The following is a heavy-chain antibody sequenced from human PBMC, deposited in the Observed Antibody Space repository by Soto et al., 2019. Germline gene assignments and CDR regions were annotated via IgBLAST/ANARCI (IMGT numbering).Heavy chain of an antibody. Sequence: PSETLSLTCTVSGGSVSSGSYYWSRIRQPPGKGLEWIGYIYYSGSTNYNPSLKSRVTISVDTSKNQFSLKLSSVTAADTAVYYCARDPGVTTRMFNYYYYYGMDVWGQGTTVTVSS. J-gene: IGHJ6*02. CDR2: IYYSGST. CDR1: GGSVSSGSYY. CDR3: ARDPGVTTRMFNYYYYYGMDV. V-gene: IGHV4-61*01. D-gene: IGHD3-22*01.